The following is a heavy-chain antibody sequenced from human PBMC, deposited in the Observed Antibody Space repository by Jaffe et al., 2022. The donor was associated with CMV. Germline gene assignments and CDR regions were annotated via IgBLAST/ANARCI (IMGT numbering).Heavy chain of an antibody. CDR3: AKDQVAGNGWYDAFDI. CDR1: GFSFNTHA. Sequence: EAQLLESGGDLVQPGGSLRLSCVASGFSFNTHAMSWVRQPPGKGLEWVSTIGGGDTHYADSVTGRFTISRDDSKSTIYLQMNGLRAEDTAIYYCAKDQVAGNGWYDAFDIWGQGTMVTVSS. J-gene: IGHJ3*02. CDR2: IGGGDT. V-gene: IGHV3-23*01. D-gene: IGHD6-19*01.